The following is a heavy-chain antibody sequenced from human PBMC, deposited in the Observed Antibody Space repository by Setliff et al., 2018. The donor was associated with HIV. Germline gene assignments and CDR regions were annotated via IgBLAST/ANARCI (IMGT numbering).Heavy chain of an antibody. CDR2: MYSSGNN. V-gene: IGHV4-31*11. Sequence: SLTCAVSGVSITSADYYWSWIRQHPVKGLEWIGYMYSSGNNYYNPSLKSRLVVSVDESKNQFSLNLSSVTAADTAVYYCARVPRITTLRNAFDIWGQGTMVTVSS. CDR1: GVSITSADYY. J-gene: IGHJ3*02. D-gene: IGHD3-3*01. CDR3: ARVPRITTLRNAFDI.